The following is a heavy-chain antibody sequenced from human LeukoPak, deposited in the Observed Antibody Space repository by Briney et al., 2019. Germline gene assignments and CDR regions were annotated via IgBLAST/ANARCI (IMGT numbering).Heavy chain of an antibody. J-gene: IGHJ4*02. D-gene: IGHD2-2*01. Sequence: PGGSLRLSCAASGFTFSSYAMSWVRQAPGKGLEWVSAISGSGGSTYYADSVKGRFTISRDNSKNTLYLQMNSLRAEDTAVYYCANHPPAYCSSTSCYAPNWGQGTLVTVFS. CDR1: GFTFSSYA. V-gene: IGHV3-23*01. CDR2: ISGSGGST. CDR3: ANHPPAYCSSTSCYAPN.